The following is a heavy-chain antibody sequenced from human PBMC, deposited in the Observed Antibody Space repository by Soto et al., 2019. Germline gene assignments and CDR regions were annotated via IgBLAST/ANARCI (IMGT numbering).Heavy chain of an antibody. Sequence: SETLSLTCTVSGGSISSGGYYWSWIRQHPGKGLEWIGYIYYSGSTYYNPSLKSRVTISVDTSKNQFSLKLSSVTAADTAVYYCARVMAGAVNWFDPWGQGTLVTVSS. J-gene: IGHJ5*02. V-gene: IGHV4-31*03. D-gene: IGHD3-10*01. CDR1: GGSISSGGYY. CDR2: IYYSGST. CDR3: ARVMAGAVNWFDP.